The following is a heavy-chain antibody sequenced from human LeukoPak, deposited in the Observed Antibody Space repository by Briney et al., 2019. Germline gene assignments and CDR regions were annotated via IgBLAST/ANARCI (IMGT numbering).Heavy chain of an antibody. Sequence: QSGGSLRLSCAASGFTFSSYAMSWVRQAPGKGLEWVSAISGSGGSTYYADSVKGRFTISRDNSKNTLYLQMNSLRAEDTAVYYCAKWQGRDCSSTSCPPSHWGQGTLVTVSS. D-gene: IGHD2-2*01. CDR1: GFTFSSYA. V-gene: IGHV3-23*01. CDR3: AKWQGRDCSSTSCPPSH. CDR2: ISGSGGST. J-gene: IGHJ4*02.